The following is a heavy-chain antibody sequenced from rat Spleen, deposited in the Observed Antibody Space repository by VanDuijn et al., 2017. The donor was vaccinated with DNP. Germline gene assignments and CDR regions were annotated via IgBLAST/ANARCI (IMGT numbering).Heavy chain of an antibody. J-gene: IGHJ3*01. CDR1: GFTFSDYY. Sequence: EVQLVESDGGLVQPGRSLKLSCAASGFTFSDYYMAWVRQAPTKGLEWVATVSYDGSSTYYRDSVKGRFTISRDNAKSTLYLQMDSLRSEDTATYYCTTANSYGFAYWGQGTLVTVSS. CDR3: TTANSYGFAY. V-gene: IGHV5-20*01. CDR2: VSYDGSST. D-gene: IGHD1-2*01.